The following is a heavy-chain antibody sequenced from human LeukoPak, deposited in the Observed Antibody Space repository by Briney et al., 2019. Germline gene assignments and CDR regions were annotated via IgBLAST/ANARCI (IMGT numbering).Heavy chain of an antibody. CDR3: AKGGKWDVTPFDY. CDR2: IGGGGGST. D-gene: IGHD1-26*01. J-gene: IGHJ4*02. Sequence: GGSLRLSCAASGFTFTSYSMNWVSQAPGKGLEWVSTIGGGGGSTYYADSVKGRFTISRDNSKNTLYLQVNSLRAEDTAVYYCAKGGKWDVTPFDYWGQGTLVTVSS. V-gene: IGHV3-23*01. CDR1: GFTFTSYS.